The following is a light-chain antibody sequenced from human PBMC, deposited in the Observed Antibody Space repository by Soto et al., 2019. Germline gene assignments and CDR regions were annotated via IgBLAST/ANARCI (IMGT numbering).Light chain of an antibody. CDR2: KAS. V-gene: IGKV1-5*03. CDR3: QQYSRNPLT. CDR1: QSVSSW. J-gene: IGKJ4*01. Sequence: DIQMTQSPSTRSASVGDRVTITCRASQSVSSWLAWYQQKPGEVPKLLIYKASSLESGVPSRFSGSGSGTEFTLTISSLQPDDFVTYYCQQYSRNPLTFGGGTKVEIK.